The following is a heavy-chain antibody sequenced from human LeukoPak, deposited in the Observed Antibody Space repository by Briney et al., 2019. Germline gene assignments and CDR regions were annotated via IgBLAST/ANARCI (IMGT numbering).Heavy chain of an antibody. V-gene: IGHV3-7*03. CDR3: AKARDRVSLRPPLDY. D-gene: IGHD5-12*01. Sequence: PGGSLRLSCAASGFTFSSYWMSWVRQAPGKGLEWVANIKQDGSEKYYVDSVKGRFTISRDNSKNTLYLQMNSLRAEDTAVYYCAKARDRVSLRPPLDYWGQGTLVTVSS. CDR2: IKQDGSEK. CDR1: GFTFSSYW. J-gene: IGHJ4*02.